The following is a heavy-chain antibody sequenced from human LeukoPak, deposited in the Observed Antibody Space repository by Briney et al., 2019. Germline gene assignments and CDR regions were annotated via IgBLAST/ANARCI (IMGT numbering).Heavy chain of an antibody. CDR2: IIPIFGTA. CDR3: ARDLHNDYGSLSFDY. Sequence: GASVKVSCKASGGTFSSYAISWVRQAPGQGLEWMGRIIPIFGTANYARKFQGRVTITTDESTSTAYMELSSLRSEDTAVYYCARDLHNDYGSLSFDYWGQGTLVTVSS. V-gene: IGHV1-69*05. D-gene: IGHD3-16*01. CDR1: GGTFSSYA. J-gene: IGHJ4*02.